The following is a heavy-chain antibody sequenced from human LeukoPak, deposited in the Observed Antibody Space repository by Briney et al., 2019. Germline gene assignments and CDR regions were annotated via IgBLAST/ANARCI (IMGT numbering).Heavy chain of an antibody. J-gene: IGHJ4*02. D-gene: IGHD1-1*01. CDR3: TREAGTTPFDY. Sequence: GGSLRLSCAASGFTFSSYSMHWVRQAPGKGLEWVAVIWFDGSNNYYADSVKGRFTISRDNSKNTLSLQMNSLRVEDTAVYYCTREAGTTPFDYWGQGTQVTVSS. CDR1: GFTFSSYS. V-gene: IGHV3-33*01. CDR2: IWFDGSNN.